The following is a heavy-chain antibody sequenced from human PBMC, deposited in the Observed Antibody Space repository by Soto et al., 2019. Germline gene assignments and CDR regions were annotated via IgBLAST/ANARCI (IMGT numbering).Heavy chain of an antibody. Sequence: EVQLLESGGDLVQPGGSLRLSCADSGFTFAGYAMSWVRQAPGKGLEWVSTITGGGGSTFYADSVKGRFTISRDNSKNTLYLKMNSLRAEDTAVYYCAKVSWAYKEQNCFDSWGQGTLVNVSS. V-gene: IGHV3-23*01. CDR1: GFTFAGYA. J-gene: IGHJ4*02. D-gene: IGHD1-1*01. CDR2: ITGGGGST. CDR3: AKVSWAYKEQNCFDS.